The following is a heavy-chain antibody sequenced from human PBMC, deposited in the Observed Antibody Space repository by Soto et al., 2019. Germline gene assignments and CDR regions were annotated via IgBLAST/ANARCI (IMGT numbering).Heavy chain of an antibody. D-gene: IGHD3-3*01. CDR1: GLTFSTFW. CDR2: IKQGGSEK. J-gene: IGHJ3*02. Sequence: GGSLRLSCAASGLTFSTFWMTWLRQAPGKGLEWVANIKQGGSEKYYVDSVKGRFTISRDNAKNSLYLQMNSLRAEDTALYYCARGSAQRAFDIWGQGTMVTVSS. V-gene: IGHV3-7*03. CDR3: ARGSAQRAFDI.